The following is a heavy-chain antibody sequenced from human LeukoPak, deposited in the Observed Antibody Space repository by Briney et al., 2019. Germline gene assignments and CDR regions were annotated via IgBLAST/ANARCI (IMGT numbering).Heavy chain of an antibody. D-gene: IGHD3-10*01. V-gene: IGHV3-30*18. CDR2: ISYDGSNK. J-gene: IGHJ3*02. CDR1: GFTFSSYG. Sequence: PGGSLRLSCAASGFTFSSYGMHWVRQAPGKGLGWVAIISYDGSNKYYADSVKGRFTISRDDSKNTLYLQMNSLRAEDTAVCYCAKLYAGGSGSYYLDAFDIWGQGTMVTVSS. CDR3: AKLYAGGSGSYYLDAFDI.